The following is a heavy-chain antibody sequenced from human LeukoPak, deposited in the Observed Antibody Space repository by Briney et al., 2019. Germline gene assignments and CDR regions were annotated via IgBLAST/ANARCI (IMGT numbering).Heavy chain of an antibody. CDR1: GGSISSSSYY. CDR2: IYDSGST. V-gene: IGHV4-39*01. J-gene: IGHJ4*02. CDR3: AKKNYDFWSGYFYYFDY. D-gene: IGHD3-3*01. Sequence: SETLSLTCTVSGGSISSSSYYWGWIRQPPGKGLECIGSIYDSGSTYYNPSLKSRVTLSVRTAENQFSLKLSPVTAADTAVYFCAKKNYDFWSGYFYYFDYWGQGTLVTVSS.